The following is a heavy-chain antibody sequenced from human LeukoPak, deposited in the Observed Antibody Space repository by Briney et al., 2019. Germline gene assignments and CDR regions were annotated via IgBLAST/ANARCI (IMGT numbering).Heavy chain of an antibody. CDR1: GFTFSTYW. CDR3: ARVSGDSSGYTNWFDP. Sequence: GGSLRLSCAASGFTFSTYWMSWVRQAPGKGLEWVANIRKDGSDIHYVDSVKGRFTISRDNAKNSLYLEMSSLRGEDTAVYYCARVSGDSSGYTNWFDPWGQGTLVTVSS. J-gene: IGHJ5*02. V-gene: IGHV3-7*01. D-gene: IGHD3-22*01. CDR2: IRKDGSDI.